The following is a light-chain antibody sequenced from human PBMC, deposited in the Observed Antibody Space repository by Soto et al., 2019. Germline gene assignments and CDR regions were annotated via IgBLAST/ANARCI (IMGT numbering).Light chain of an antibody. CDR1: QSISHW. CDR3: QQYNGYSRA. J-gene: IGKJ1*01. Sequence: DIQMTQSPSALSASVGDRVTITCRASQSISHWLAWYQQKPGRAPKLLIYGTSTLQSGVPSRFSGSGSGTEFTLTITSLQPDYFATYYCQQYNGYSRAFGQGTKVEVK. V-gene: IGKV1-5*01. CDR2: GTS.